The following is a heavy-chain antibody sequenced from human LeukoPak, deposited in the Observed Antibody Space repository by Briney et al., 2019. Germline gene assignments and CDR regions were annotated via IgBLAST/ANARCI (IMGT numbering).Heavy chain of an antibody. Sequence: LVASVKVSCKASGYTFTSYGISWVRQAPGQGLEWMGWISAYNGNTNYAQKLQGRVTMTTDTSTSTAYMELRSLRSDDTAVYYCARALGIAAAGTGYDYWGQGTLVTVSS. CDR2: ISAYNGNT. CDR3: ARALGIAAAGTGYDY. V-gene: IGHV1-18*04. CDR1: GYTFTSYG. J-gene: IGHJ4*02. D-gene: IGHD6-13*01.